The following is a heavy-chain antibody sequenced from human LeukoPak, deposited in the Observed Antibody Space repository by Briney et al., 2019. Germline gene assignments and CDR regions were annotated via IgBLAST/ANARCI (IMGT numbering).Heavy chain of an antibody. V-gene: IGHV1-2*02. CDR1: GYTFTGYY. CDR3: AREAHYDILTGYYNDY. D-gene: IGHD3-9*01. CDR2: INPNSGGT. Sequence: ASVKVSCEASGYTFTGYYMHWVRQAPGQGLEWMGWINPNSGGTNYAQKFQGRVTMTRDTSISTAYMELSRLRSDDTAVYYCAREAHYDILTGYYNDYWGQGTLVTVSS. J-gene: IGHJ4*02.